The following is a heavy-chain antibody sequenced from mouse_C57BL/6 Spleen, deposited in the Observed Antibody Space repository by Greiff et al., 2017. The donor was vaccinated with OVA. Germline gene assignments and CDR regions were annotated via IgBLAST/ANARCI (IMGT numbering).Heavy chain of an antibody. CDR3: ARDYYYGSNYATDY. D-gene: IGHD1-1*01. CDR1: GFTFSDYG. J-gene: IGHJ4*01. V-gene: IGHV5-17*01. CDR2: ISSGSSTI. Sequence: DVKLVESGGGLVKPGGSLKLSCAASGFTFSDYGMHWVRQAPEKGLEWVAYISSGSSTIYYADTVKGRFTISRDNAKNTLFLQMTSLRSEDTAMYYCARDYYYGSNYATDYWGQGTSVTVSS.